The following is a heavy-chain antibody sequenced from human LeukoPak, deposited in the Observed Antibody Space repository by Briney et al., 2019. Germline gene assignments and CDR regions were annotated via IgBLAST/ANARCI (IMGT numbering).Heavy chain of an antibody. CDR2: ISTSSSTI. CDR3: ARVPSGYTLGYGYYYYYMDV. CDR1: GFTFSDYT. V-gene: IGHV3-48*04. Sequence: PGGSLRLSCAVSGFTFSDYTMTWVRQAPGKGLEWVSYISTSSSTIYCADSVKGRFTISRDNTKNALYLQMNSLRAEDTAVYYCARVPSGYTLGYGYYYYYMDVWGKGTTVTVSS. J-gene: IGHJ6*03. D-gene: IGHD5-18*01.